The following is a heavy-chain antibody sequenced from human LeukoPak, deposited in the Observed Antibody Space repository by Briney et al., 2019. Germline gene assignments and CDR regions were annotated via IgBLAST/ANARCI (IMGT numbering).Heavy chain of an antibody. J-gene: IGHJ4*02. D-gene: IGHD3-22*01. Sequence: ASVKVSCKASGYTFTRYAMHWVRQAPGQRREGMGWINAGNGNKKYSQKFQGRVTITRDTSASTVYMEVSSLRSEDTAVYYCARDYYDSSGYYYYFDYWGQGTLVTVSS. V-gene: IGHV1-3*01. CDR2: INAGNGNK. CDR3: ARDYYDSSGYYYYFDY. CDR1: GYTFTRYA.